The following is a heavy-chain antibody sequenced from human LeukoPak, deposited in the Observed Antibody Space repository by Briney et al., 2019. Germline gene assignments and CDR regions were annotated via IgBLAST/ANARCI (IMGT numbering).Heavy chain of an antibody. CDR1: GGSVSSSGYS. J-gene: IGHJ5*02. D-gene: IGHD2/OR15-2a*01. V-gene: IGHV4-61*08. CDR3: ALRRLTSAQIIEDNWFDP. Sequence: PSETLSLTCTVSGGSVSSSGYSWNWIRRPPGKTLEWIGYTYYSGRTNYNPSLKSRVTISLDTSKNQFSLRLTSVTAADTAVYYCALRRLTSAQIIEDNWFDPWGQGTLVTVSS. CDR2: TYYSGRT.